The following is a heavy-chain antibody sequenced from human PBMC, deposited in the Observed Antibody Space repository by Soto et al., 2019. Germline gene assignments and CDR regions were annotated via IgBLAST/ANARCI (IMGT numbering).Heavy chain of an antibody. Sequence: SETLSLTCTVSGGSISSGGYYWSWIRQPPGKGLECIGYVSHSEGTYYNPSLMSRLIISIDTSTNQFSLNLNSVTAADTAVYYRARADDYTYRFDYWGQGTLVTVSS. V-gene: IGHV4-30-4*01. J-gene: IGHJ4*02. D-gene: IGHD4-4*01. CDR1: GGSISSGGYY. CDR2: VSHSEGT. CDR3: ARADDYTYRFDY.